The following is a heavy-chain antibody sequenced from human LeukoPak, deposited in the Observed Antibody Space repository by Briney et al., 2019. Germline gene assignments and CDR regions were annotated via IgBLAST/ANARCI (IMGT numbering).Heavy chain of an antibody. CDR1: GYSISSGYY. Sequence: PSETLSLTCTVSGYSISSGYYWGWIRQPPGKGLEWTGSIDHSGSTYYNPSLKSRITISVDTSKNQFSLKLSSVTAADTAVYYCARDTGATTVAISYYFDYWGQGTLVTVSS. J-gene: IGHJ4*02. D-gene: IGHD1-26*01. CDR2: IDHSGST. CDR3: ARDTGATTVAISYYFDY. V-gene: IGHV4-38-2*02.